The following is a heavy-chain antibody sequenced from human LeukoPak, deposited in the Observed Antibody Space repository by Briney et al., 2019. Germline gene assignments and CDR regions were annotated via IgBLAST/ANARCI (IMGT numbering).Heavy chain of an antibody. CDR3: ATGIDRSKTGY. CDR1: GGSFSGDY. CDR2: VSHSGST. Sequence: PSETLSLTCTIYGGSFSGDYWSWIRQSPGKGLEYIGEVSHSGSTNYNPSLKSRVTVSLDTSKNQFSLTLNSVTAADTAVYYCATGIDRSKTGYWGQGTLVTVSS. J-gene: IGHJ4*02. V-gene: IGHV4-34*01. D-gene: IGHD2-2*01.